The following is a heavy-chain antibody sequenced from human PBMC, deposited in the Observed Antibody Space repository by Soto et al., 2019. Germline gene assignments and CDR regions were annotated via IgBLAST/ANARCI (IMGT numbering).Heavy chain of an antibody. D-gene: IGHD2-15*01. Sequence: EVQLLESGGGLVQPGGSLRLSCAASGFTFSSYAMSWVRQAPGKGLEWVSAISGSGGSTYYRDSVKGRFTISRDNSKNTLYLQMNSLRAEDTAVYYCAKDLVALVVVAESSRAFDIWGQGSMVTVSS. CDR2: ISGSGGST. J-gene: IGHJ3*02. CDR3: AKDLVALVVVAESSRAFDI. CDR1: GFTFSSYA. V-gene: IGHV3-23*01.